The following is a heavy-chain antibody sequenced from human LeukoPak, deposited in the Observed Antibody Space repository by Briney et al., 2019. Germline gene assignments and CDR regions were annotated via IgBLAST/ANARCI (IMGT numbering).Heavy chain of an antibody. CDR1: GFTFSDYW. CDR3: VRGWFSCETTLN. V-gene: IGHV3-74*01. J-gene: IGHJ3*01. D-gene: IGHD2-15*01. CDR2: IDSDGSTR. Sequence: PGGSLRLSCAASGFTFSDYWIHWVRQAPGQGLVWVSRIDSDGSTRNYADSVKGRFTISRDNATKTVYLQMNSLRAEDTAVYYCVRGWFSCETTLNWGQGVMVTVSS.